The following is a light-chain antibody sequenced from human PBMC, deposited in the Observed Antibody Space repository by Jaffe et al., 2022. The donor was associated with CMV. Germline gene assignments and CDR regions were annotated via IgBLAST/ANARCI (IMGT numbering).Light chain of an antibody. CDR3: CSYAGSSTLV. CDR1: SSDVGSYNL. Sequence: QSALTQPASVSGSPGQSITISCTGTSSDVGSYNLVSWYRQHPGKAPKLMIYEVSKRPSGVSNRFSGSKSGNTASLTISGLQAEDEGDYYCCSYAGSSTLVFGGGTKLTV. J-gene: IGLJ2*01. CDR2: EVS. V-gene: IGLV2-23*02.